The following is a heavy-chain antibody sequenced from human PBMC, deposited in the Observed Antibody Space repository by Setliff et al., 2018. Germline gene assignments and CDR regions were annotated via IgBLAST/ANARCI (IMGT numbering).Heavy chain of an antibody. Sequence: SETLSLTCAVSGGAIDNRYYWDWIRQPPGKGLDWIGNINYSGSSYYNPSLKSRVTISVDTSKKYFFLNLTSVTAADTAVYYCAGSQGSGGYYSNSPYYFHYWGQGTLVTSPQ. J-gene: IGHJ4*02. V-gene: IGHV4-39*01. D-gene: IGHD3-10*01. CDR1: GGAIDNRYY. CDR3: AGSQGSGGYYSNSPYYFHY. CDR2: INYSGSS.